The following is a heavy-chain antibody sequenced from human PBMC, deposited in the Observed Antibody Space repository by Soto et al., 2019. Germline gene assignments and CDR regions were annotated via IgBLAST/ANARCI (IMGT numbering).Heavy chain of an antibody. CDR1: GYTFSTHD. CDR2: MNFNSGNT. CDR3: AVAVVPTSIHYYYYMDV. V-gene: IGHV1-8*01. Sequence: QVQLVQSGAEVRKPGASVRVSCKASGYTFSTHDINWVRQAPGQGLEWMGWMNFNSGNTGYAQKFQGRVTMTRDTSISTVYMELSSLSSEDTAVYYCAVAVVPTSIHYYYYMDVWGKGATVTVSS. J-gene: IGHJ6*03. D-gene: IGHD2-2*01.